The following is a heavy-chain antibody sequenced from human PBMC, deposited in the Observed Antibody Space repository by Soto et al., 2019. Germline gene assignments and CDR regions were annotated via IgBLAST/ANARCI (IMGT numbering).Heavy chain of an antibody. CDR3: ARGRIACLYYYYGMDV. D-gene: IGHD6-6*01. Sequence: SETLSLTCAVYGGSFSGYYWSWIRQPPGKGLEWIGEINHSGSTNYNPSLKSRVTISVDTSKNQFSLKLSSVTAADTAVYYCARGRIACLYYYYGMDVWGQGTTVTVSS. J-gene: IGHJ6*02. CDR1: GGSFSGYY. V-gene: IGHV4-34*01. CDR2: INHSGST.